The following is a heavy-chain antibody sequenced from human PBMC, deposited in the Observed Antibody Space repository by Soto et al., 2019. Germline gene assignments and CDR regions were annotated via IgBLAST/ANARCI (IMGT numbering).Heavy chain of an antibody. V-gene: IGHV3-30-3*01. D-gene: IGHD6-19*01. CDR2: ISYDGSNK. CDR3: APHIAVAGTY. J-gene: IGHJ4*02. CDR1: GFTFSSYA. Sequence: GGSLRLSCAASGFTFSSYAMHWVRQAPGKGLEWVAVISYDGSNKYYADSVKGRFTISRDNAKNSLYLQMNSLRDEDTAVYYCAPHIAVAGTYWGQGTLVTVSS.